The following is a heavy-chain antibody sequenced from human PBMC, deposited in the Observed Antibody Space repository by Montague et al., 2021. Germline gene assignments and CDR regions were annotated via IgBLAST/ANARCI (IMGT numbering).Heavy chain of an antibody. CDR1: GDSISSYEYY. J-gene: IGHJ3*02. Sequence: SETLSLTCSVSGDSISSYEYYWTWIRQPAGRGLVWIGCVYKRGDTNTNPSLRSRLTLSVDTSKNYFSLTLTSVTAADTSVYFCASDSPVVEPWVGAHKGAFNIWGQWTMVTVSS. V-gene: IGHV4-4*07. D-gene: IGHD3-10*01. CDR3: ASDSPVVEPWVGAHKGAFNI. CDR2: VYKRGDT.